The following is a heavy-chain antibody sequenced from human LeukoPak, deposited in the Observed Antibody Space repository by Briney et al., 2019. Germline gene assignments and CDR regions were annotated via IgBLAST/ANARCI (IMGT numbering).Heavy chain of an antibody. J-gene: IGHJ4*02. Sequence: SETLSLTCTVSGGSISSYYWSWLRQPAGKGLEWIGRIHDSGSTDYNTSLKNRVTMSVDTSKFSVRLTSVTAADTAVYYCARVGGLYSATPYFEYWGQGALVIVSP. CDR1: GGSISSYY. D-gene: IGHD3-16*01. V-gene: IGHV4-4*07. CDR3: ARVGGLYSATPYFEY. CDR2: IHDSGST.